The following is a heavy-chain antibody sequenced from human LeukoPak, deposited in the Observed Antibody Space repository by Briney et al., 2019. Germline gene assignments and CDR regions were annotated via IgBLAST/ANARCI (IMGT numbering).Heavy chain of an antibody. J-gene: IGHJ4*02. CDR2: ISAYNGNT. CDR1: GYTFTSYG. Sequence: ASVKVSCKASGYTFTSYGISWVRQAPGQGLEWMGWISAYNGNTNYAQKLQGRVTITTDTSTSTAYMELRSLRSDDTAVYYCARVRLPIAVAGTFYSTIDYWGQGTLVTVSS. V-gene: IGHV1-18*01. CDR3: ARVRLPIAVAGTFYSTIDY. D-gene: IGHD6-19*01.